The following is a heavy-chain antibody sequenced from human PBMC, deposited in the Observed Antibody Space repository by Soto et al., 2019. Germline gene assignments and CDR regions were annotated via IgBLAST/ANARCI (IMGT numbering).Heavy chain of an antibody. V-gene: IGHV3-23*01. D-gene: IGHD5-12*01. CDR1: GFTFSSYA. J-gene: IGHJ3*02. CDR3: AKDQVDVVATSNDAFDI. CDR2: ISGSGGTT. Sequence: EVQLLESGGGLVQPGGSLRLSCAASGFTFSSYAMTWVRQAPGKGLEWVSAISGSGGTTYYADSVKGRFTISRDNSKNTLYLQMNSLRAEDTAVCFCAKDQVDVVATSNDAFDIWGQGTMVTVSS.